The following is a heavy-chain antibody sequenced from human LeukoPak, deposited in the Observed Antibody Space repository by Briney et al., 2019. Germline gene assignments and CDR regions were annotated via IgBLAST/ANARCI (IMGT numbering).Heavy chain of an antibody. D-gene: IGHD1-26*01. J-gene: IGHJ4*02. CDR1: GYSFTTYW. CDR3: ARGGSYYQY. CDR2: IYPGDSDT. V-gene: IGHV5-51*01. Sequence: GASLKISCQGSGYSFTTYWIAWVRQMPGKGLEWMGIIYPGDSDTKYSPSFQGQVTISADKSINTAYLQWSSLKASDTAMYYCARGGSYYQYWGQGTLVTVSS.